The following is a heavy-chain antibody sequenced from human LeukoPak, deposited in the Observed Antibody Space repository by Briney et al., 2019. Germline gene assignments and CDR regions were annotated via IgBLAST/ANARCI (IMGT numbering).Heavy chain of an antibody. CDR1: GFTFSNYG. CDR3: VKGVDYCSGGSCPADY. D-gene: IGHD2-15*01. J-gene: IGHJ4*02. Sequence: PGGSLRLSCAASGFTFSNYGIHWVRQAPGKGLEWVAVISYDGNNKYYADSVKGRFTISRDNSKNTLFLQMNSLRDEDTAVYYCVKGVDYCSGGSCPADYWGPGTLVTVSS. V-gene: IGHV3-30*18. CDR2: ISYDGNNK.